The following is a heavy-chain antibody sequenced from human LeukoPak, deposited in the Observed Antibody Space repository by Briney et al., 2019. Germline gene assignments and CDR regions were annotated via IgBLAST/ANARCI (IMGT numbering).Heavy chain of an antibody. CDR2: ISSSGSTI. J-gene: IGHJ6*03. Sequence: GGSLRLPCAASGFTFSDYYMSWIRQAPWKGLEWVSYISSSGSTIYYADSVKGRFTISRDNAKNSLYLQMNSLRAEDTAVYYCARDLTTLYYYYYYYTDVWGKGTTVTVSS. CDR1: GFTFSDYY. V-gene: IGHV3-11*04. CDR3: ARDLTTLYYYYYYYTDV. D-gene: IGHD1-1*01.